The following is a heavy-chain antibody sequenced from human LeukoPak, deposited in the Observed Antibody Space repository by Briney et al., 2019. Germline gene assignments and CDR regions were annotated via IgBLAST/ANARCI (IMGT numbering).Heavy chain of an antibody. CDR1: GFTFSSYG. CDR2: ISYDGSNK. J-gene: IGHJ4*02. Sequence: PGGSLRLSCAASGFTFSSYGMHWVRQAPGKGLEWVAVISYDGSNKYYADSVKGRFTISRDNSKNTLYLQMNSLRAEDTAVYYCARAGGFGELDYFDYWGQGTLVTVSS. D-gene: IGHD3-10*01. V-gene: IGHV3-30*03. CDR3: ARAGGFGELDYFDY.